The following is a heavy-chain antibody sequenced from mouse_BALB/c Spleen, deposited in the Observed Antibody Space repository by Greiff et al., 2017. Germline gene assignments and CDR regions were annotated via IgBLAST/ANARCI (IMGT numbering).Heavy chain of an antibody. Sequence: DVKLVESGGGLVQPGGSRKLSCAASGFTFSDYGMAWVRQAPGKGPEWVAFISNLAYSIYYADTVTGRFTISRENAKNTLYLEMSSLRSEDTAMYYCARRITTATGAMDYWGQGTSVTVSS. V-gene: IGHV5-15*02. CDR1: GFTFSDYG. CDR3: ARRITTATGAMDY. J-gene: IGHJ4*01. CDR2: ISNLAYSI. D-gene: IGHD1-2*01.